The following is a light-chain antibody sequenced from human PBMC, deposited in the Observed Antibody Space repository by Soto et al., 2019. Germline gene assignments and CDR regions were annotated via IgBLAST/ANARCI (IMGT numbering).Light chain of an antibody. CDR2: GLS. CDR3: QHYDGSPRT. Sequence: ENVLTQSPGTVSLSPGDRATLSCRASQGVTSNHLAWYQQKPGQAPRLLIYGLSNMATGIPDRFSGSGSGTDFTLTITRLEPEDSAVYFCQHYDGSPRTFGQGTKLEIK. J-gene: IGKJ2*01. V-gene: IGKV3-20*01. CDR1: QGVTSNH.